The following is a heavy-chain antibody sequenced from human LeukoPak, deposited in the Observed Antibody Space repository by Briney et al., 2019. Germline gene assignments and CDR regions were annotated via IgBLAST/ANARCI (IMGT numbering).Heavy chain of an antibody. J-gene: IGHJ3*02. CDR1: GFTFSRYG. Sequence: GGPLRLSCEASGFTFSRYGMHWVRQAPGKGLEWVAFIRYDGSNKYYADSVKGRFTISRDNSKNTLYLQMNSLRAEDTAVYYCAKDPRSQLPSAFDIWGQGTMVTVSS. CDR3: AKDPRSQLPSAFDI. V-gene: IGHV3-30*02. D-gene: IGHD2-2*01. CDR2: IRYDGSNK.